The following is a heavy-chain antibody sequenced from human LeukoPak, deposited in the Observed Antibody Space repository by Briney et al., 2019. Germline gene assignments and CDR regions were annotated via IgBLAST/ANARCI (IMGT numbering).Heavy chain of an antibody. V-gene: IGHV3-48*01. J-gene: IGHJ4*02. CDR2: ISSGSSTI. D-gene: IGHD5-18*01. CDR3: AGIPLSTTMVDY. Sequence: GGSLRLSCAASGFTFSSYSMNWVRQAPGKGLEWVSYISSGSSTIHYADSVKGRFTISRDNAKSPLLLQMNSLRAEDTAVYYCAGIPLSTTMVDYWGQGTLVTVSS. CDR1: GFTFSSYS.